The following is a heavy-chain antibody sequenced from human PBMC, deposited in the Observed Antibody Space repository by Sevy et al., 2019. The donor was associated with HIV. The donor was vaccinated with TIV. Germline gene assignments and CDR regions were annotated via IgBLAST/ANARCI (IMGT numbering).Heavy chain of an antibody. J-gene: IGHJ4*02. CDR1: GGPISSHY. CDR2: FYYTGIT. Sequence: SETLSLICTVSGGPISSHYWNWIRQTPGKGLEWIGSFYYTGITNYNPSLKSRVTMSADTSKNRVSLKLNSVTAADTAVYYCARLPSPYYDSSGDLIREYYFDSWSQGTLVTVSS. V-gene: IGHV4-59*11. CDR3: ARLPSPYYDSSGDLIREYYFDS. D-gene: IGHD3-22*01.